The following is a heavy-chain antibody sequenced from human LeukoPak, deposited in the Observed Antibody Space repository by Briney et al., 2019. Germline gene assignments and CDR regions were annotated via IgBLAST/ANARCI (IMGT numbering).Heavy chain of an antibody. Sequence: SETLSLTCTVSGGSISSSSYYWGWIRQPPGKGLEWIGSIYYSGITYYNPSLKSRVTISVDTSKNQFSLKLSSVTAADTAVYYCAREVRYFDLWGRGTLVTVSS. J-gene: IGHJ2*01. CDR1: GGSISSSSYY. CDR2: IYYSGIT. V-gene: IGHV4-39*07. D-gene: IGHD2-21*01. CDR3: AREVRYFDL.